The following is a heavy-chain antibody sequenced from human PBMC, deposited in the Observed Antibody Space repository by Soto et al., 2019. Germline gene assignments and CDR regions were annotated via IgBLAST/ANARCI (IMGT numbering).Heavy chain of an antibody. CDR2: MSPNSGNT. V-gene: IGHV1-8*01. CDR3: TKGPPNWGFDY. D-gene: IGHD7-27*01. Sequence: ASVKVSCKASGYTFTSYDINWVRQATGQGLEWMGWMSPNSGNTGYAQKFQGRVTMTRSTSLRTAYMELSGLRSDDTAVYYCTKGPPNWGFDYWGQGTPVTVSS. CDR1: GYTFTSYD. J-gene: IGHJ4*02.